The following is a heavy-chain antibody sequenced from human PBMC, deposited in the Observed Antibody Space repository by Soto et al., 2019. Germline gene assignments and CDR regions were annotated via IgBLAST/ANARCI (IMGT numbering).Heavy chain of an antibody. CDR1: GFTFDDYT. V-gene: IGHV3-43*01. Sequence: GSLRLSCAASGFTFDDYTMHWVRQAPGKGLEWVSLISWDGGSTYYADSVKGRFTISRDNSKNSLYLQMNSLRTEDTALYYCAKDESLGMDVWGQGATVTVSS. J-gene: IGHJ6*02. D-gene: IGHD3-10*01. CDR2: ISWDGGST. CDR3: AKDESLGMDV.